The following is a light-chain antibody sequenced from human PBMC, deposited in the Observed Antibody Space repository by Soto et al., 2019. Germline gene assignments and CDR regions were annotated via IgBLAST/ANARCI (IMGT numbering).Light chain of an antibody. CDR2: DDS. CDR1: QIVTGS. CDR3: QHYNTYSWT. V-gene: IGKV1-5*01. Sequence: IQMRQSPSTLSASVGDSVTITCRASQIVTGSLAWFQHKPGKAPKLLIYDDSSLESGVPSRFSGTGSGTTFTLTISRLQPEDFAAYCCQHYNTYSWTFGQGTTVETK. J-gene: IGKJ1*01.